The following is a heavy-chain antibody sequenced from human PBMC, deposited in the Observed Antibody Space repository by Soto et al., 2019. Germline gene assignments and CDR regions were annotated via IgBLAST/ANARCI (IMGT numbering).Heavy chain of an antibody. J-gene: IGHJ4*02. CDR3: ERIXDYYIWGSYLGPYY. CDR2: IIPILGIA. D-gene: IGHD3-16*01. V-gene: IGHV1-69*02. CDR1: GGTFSSYT. Sequence: SVKVSCKACGGTFSSYTISWVRQAPGQGLEWMGRIIPILGIANYAQKFQGRVTITADKSTSTAYMELSSLRSEDTAVYYCERIXDYYIWGSYLGPYYRGQGTLVTVSS.